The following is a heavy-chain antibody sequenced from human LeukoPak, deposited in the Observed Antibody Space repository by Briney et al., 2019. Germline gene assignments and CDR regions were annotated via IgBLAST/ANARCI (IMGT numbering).Heavy chain of an antibody. CDR2: IYTSGST. V-gene: IGHV4-4*07. CDR1: GGSISSYY. D-gene: IGHD3-10*02. J-gene: IGHJ6*02. Sequence: SETLSLTCTVSGGSISSYYWNWIRQPAGKGLEWIGRIYTSGSTNYNPSIKRRVTISVDTSKNQFSLKLSSVTAADTAVYYCARDWSDYYVGDLYGMDVWGQGTTVTVSS. CDR3: ARDWSDYYVGDLYGMDV.